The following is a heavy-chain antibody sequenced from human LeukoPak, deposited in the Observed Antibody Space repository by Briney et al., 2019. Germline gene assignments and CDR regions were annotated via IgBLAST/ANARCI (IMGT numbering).Heavy chain of an antibody. J-gene: IGHJ4*02. D-gene: IGHD3-3*01. CDR3: ARDQYDTWSRRGNFDS. CDR2: ISYDGSNK. Sequence: PGGSLRLSCAASGFTFSSYAMHWVRQAPGKGLEWVAVISYDGSNKYYADSVKGRFTISRDNSKNTLYLQMNSLRAEDTAVYYCARDQYDTWSRRGNFDSWGQGTLSSSPQ. CDR1: GFTFSSYA. V-gene: IGHV3-30*04.